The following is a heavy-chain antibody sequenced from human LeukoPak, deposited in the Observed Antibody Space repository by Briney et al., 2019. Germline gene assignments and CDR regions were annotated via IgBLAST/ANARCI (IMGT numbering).Heavy chain of an antibody. CDR3: ASRSSIWSGYQDTLYYFDS. CDR2: IYYRGST. D-gene: IGHD3-3*01. J-gene: IGHJ4*02. V-gene: IGHV4-59*01. Sequence: SGTLSLTCTVSGGSISSYYWSWIRQPPGKRLEWIGHIYYRGSTNDNPSLKSRVTISVDTSKNQFSVKLSSVTAADTAVYYCASRSSIWSGYQDTLYYFDSWGQGTLVTVSS. CDR1: GGSISSYY.